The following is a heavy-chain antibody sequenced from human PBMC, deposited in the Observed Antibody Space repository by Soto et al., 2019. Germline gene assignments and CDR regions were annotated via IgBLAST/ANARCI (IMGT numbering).Heavy chain of an antibody. Sequence: EVQLVESGGGLVKPGGSVRLSCAASGFSFSSHSMNWVRQAPGKGLEWVSSISRSSSHIFYADSVRGRFTISRDNATNSLYLQVNSLRAEDTAVYYCARDSETLAVAGTRSDYWGQGALVTVSS. CDR2: ISRSSSHI. V-gene: IGHV3-21*01. D-gene: IGHD6-19*01. CDR3: ARDSETLAVAGTRSDY. J-gene: IGHJ4*02. CDR1: GFSFSSHS.